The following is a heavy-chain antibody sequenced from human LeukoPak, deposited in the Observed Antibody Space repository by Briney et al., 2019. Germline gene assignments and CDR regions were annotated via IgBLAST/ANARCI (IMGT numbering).Heavy chain of an antibody. J-gene: IGHJ6*02. D-gene: IGHD3-10*01. V-gene: IGHV1-2*02. Sequence: ASVKVSCKASGYTFTGYYMHWVRQAPGQGLEWMGWINPNSGGTNYAQKFQGRVTMTRDTSISTAYMELSRLRSDDTAVYYCTRVLLLWFGDDFYGMDVWGQGTTVTVSS. CDR2: INPNSGGT. CDR3: TRVLLLWFGDDFYGMDV. CDR1: GYTFTGYY.